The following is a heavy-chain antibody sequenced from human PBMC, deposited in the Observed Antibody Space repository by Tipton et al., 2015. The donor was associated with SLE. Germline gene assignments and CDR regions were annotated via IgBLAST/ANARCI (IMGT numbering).Heavy chain of an antibody. D-gene: IGHD6-19*01. CDR1: GFTFSSYS. J-gene: IGHJ6*02. CDR2: ISSSSSYI. CDR3: ARDCRYSSGTGCYYGMDV. V-gene: IGHV3-21*03. Sequence: SLRLSCAASGFTFSSYSMNWVRQAPGKGLEWVSSISSSSSYIYYADSVKGRFTISRDNAKNSLYLQMNSLRAEDTAVYYCARDCRYSSGTGCYYGMDVWGQGTTVTVSS.